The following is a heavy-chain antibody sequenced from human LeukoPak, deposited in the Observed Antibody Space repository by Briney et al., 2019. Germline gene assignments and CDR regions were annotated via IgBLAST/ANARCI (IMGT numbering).Heavy chain of an antibody. CDR1: GFIFNRNA. Sequence: PGGSLRLSCVASGFIFNRNAMNWVRLPPGKGLEGVSAISGSGGSTYYADSVKGRFTISRDNSKNTLYLQMNSLRAEDTAVYYCAKDSGYCSSTSCYRVPYYFDYWGQGTLVTVSS. CDR2: ISGSGGST. D-gene: IGHD2-2*03. V-gene: IGHV3-23*01. CDR3: AKDSGYCSSTSCYRVPYYFDY. J-gene: IGHJ4*02.